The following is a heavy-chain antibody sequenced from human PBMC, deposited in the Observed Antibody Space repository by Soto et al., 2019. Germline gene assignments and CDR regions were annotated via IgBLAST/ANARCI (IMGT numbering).Heavy chain of an antibody. D-gene: IGHD2-2*01. CDR2: IRSSRSTSSTIM. CDR3: ARTRYCSSTSCYGALDY. CDR1: GFTFEGYS. Sequence: GGSLRLSCAASGFTFEGYSMNWVRQAPGKGLEWLSYIRSSRSTSSTIMYYADSVKGRFTISRDSAENSLFLQMNNLRGEDTAVYYCARTRYCSSTSCYGALDYWGQGTLVTVSS. V-gene: IGHV3-48*01. J-gene: IGHJ4*02.